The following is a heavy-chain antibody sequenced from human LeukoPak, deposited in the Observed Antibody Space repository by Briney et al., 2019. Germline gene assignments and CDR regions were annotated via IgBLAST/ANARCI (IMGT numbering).Heavy chain of an antibody. J-gene: IGHJ4*02. V-gene: IGHV3-23*01. Sequence: GGSLRLSCAASGFTFSSYAMNWVRQAPGKGLKWVSGISESGAITHYADSVKGRFTISRDNAKTSLYLQMNSLRAEDTAVYYCARDLSGVTGYTYGRGIDYWGQGTLVTVSS. D-gene: IGHD5-18*01. CDR3: ARDLSGVTGYTYGRGIDY. CDR2: ISESGAIT. CDR1: GFTFSSYA.